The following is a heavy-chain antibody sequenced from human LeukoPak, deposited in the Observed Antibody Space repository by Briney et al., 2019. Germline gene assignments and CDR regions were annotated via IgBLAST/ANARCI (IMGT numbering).Heavy chain of an antibody. CDR1: GYTFTGYY. CDR3: ARSDHLQMSYDY. CDR2: INPNSGGT. Sequence: ASVKVSCKASGYTFTGYYMHWVRQAPGQGLEWMGWINPNSGGTNYAQKFQDRVTMTRDTSITTAHMELSRLTSDDTAVYYCARSDHLQMSYDYWGQGTLVTVSS. V-gene: IGHV1-2*02. J-gene: IGHJ4*02. D-gene: IGHD1-26*01.